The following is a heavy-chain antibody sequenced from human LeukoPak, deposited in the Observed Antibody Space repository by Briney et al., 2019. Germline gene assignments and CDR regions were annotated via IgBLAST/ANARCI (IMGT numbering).Heavy chain of an antibody. Sequence: PGGSLRLSCAASGFTFSSYGMHWVRQAPGKGLEWVAVIWYDGSNKYYADSVKGRFTISRDNSKNTLYLQMNSLRAEDTAVYYCARADMVRGVMYYGMDVWGQGTTVTVSS. V-gene: IGHV3-33*01. J-gene: IGHJ6*02. CDR1: GFTFSSYG. D-gene: IGHD3-10*01. CDR2: IWYDGSNK. CDR3: ARADMVRGVMYYGMDV.